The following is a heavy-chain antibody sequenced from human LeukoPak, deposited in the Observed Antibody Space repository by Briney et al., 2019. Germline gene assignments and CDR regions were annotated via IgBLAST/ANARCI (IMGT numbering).Heavy chain of an antibody. CDR1: GFTFSSYG. D-gene: IGHD2-2*02. CDR3: ASRGYCSSTSCYSPNYYYYYMDV. V-gene: IGHV3-30*02. Sequence: GGSLRLSCAASGFTFSSYGMHWVRQAPGKGLEWVAFIRYDGSNKYYADSVKGRFTISRDNAKNSLYLQMNSLRAEDTAVYYCASRGYCSSTSCYSPNYYYYYMDVWGKGITVTVSS. J-gene: IGHJ6*03. CDR2: IRYDGSNK.